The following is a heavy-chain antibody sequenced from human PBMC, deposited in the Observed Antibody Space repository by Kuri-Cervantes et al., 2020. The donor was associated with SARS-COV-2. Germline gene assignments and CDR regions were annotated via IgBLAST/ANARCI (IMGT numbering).Heavy chain of an antibody. J-gene: IGHJ4*02. Sequence: SETLSLTCTVSGGSISGSSYYWGWIRQPPGKGLEWIGSIYYSGSTYYNPSLKCRVTISVDTSKNQFSLKLSSVTAADTAVYYCARQAPLQQLALDYWGQGTLVTVSS. D-gene: IGHD6-13*01. V-gene: IGHV4-39*01. CDR3: ARQAPLQQLALDY. CDR2: IYYSGST. CDR1: GGSISGSSYY.